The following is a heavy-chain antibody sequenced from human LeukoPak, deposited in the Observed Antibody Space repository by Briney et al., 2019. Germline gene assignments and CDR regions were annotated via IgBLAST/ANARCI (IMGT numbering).Heavy chain of an antibody. V-gene: IGHV4-59*08. D-gene: IGHD3-22*01. CDR2: IYYSGST. CDR3: ARHFTTRFDP. J-gene: IGHJ5*02. Sequence: PSETLSLTCTVSGGSISSYYWSWIRQPPGKGLQWIGYIYYSGSTNYNPSLKSRVTISVDTSKDQFSLKLSSVTAADKAVYYCARHFTTRFDPWGQGTLVTVSS. CDR1: GGSISSYY.